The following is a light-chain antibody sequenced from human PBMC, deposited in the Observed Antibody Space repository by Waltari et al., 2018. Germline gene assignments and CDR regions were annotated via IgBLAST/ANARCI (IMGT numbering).Light chain of an antibody. CDR1: QTIGNY. CDR3: KQFESDPWT. Sequence: DLQMTQSPSTLSSSVVDRVTITCRASQTIGNYLAWYQQTQGRAPKLLMYKASSLEGGVPSRFTGSGYGTEFTLTISSLQPDDFATYYCKQFESDPWTFGQGTKVEIK. J-gene: IGKJ1*01. V-gene: IGKV1-5*03. CDR2: KAS.